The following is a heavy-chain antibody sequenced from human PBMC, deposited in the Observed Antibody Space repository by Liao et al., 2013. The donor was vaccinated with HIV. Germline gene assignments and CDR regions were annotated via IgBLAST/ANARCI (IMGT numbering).Heavy chain of an antibody. CDR1: GGSFSGYY. J-gene: IGHJ4*02. CDR3: ARVEYYDSTPDF. Sequence: QVQLQQWGAGLLKPSETLSLTCAVYGGSFSGYYWSWIRQPPGKGLEWIGEINHSGSTNYNPSLKSRVTISVDTSKNQFSLKLSSVTAADTAVYYCARVEYYDSTPDFWGQGNPWSPSPQ. V-gene: IGHV4-34*01. D-gene: IGHD3-22*01. CDR2: INHSGST.